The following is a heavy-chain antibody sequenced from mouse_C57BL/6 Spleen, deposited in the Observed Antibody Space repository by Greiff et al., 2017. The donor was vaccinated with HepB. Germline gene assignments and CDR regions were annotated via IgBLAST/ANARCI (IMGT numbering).Heavy chain of an antibody. CDR1: GYTFTDYY. V-gene: IGHV1-76*01. Sequence: VQLQQSGAELVRPGASVKLSCKASGYTFTDYYINWVKQRPGQGLEWIARIYPGSGNTYYNEKFKGKATLTAEKSSSTAYMQLSSLTSEDSAVYFCARPPFRYWYFDVWGTGTTVTVSS. J-gene: IGHJ1*03. CDR2: IYPGSGNT. CDR3: ARPPFRYWYFDV.